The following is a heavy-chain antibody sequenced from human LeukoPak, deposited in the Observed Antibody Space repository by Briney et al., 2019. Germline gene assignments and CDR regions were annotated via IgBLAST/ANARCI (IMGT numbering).Heavy chain of an antibody. CDR1: GFIIDDYA. J-gene: IGHJ4*02. Sequence: PGGSLRLSCAAPGFIIDDYAIHWVRQAPGKGLEWVSLISGDGGGTFYADSVKGRFTISRDNSKNSLSPQMSSLRSEDTALYFCARESERSGWYDYWGQGTLVTVSS. CDR3: ARESERSGWYDY. V-gene: IGHV3-43*02. D-gene: IGHD6-13*01. CDR2: ISGDGGGT.